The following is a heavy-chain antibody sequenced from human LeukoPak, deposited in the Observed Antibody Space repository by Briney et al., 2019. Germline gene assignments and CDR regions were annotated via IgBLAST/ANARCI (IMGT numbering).Heavy chain of an antibody. V-gene: IGHV3-48*03. CDR2: ISSSGSTI. CDR3: ARDQGRYCSGGSCSLFDY. CDR1: GFTFCSYE. D-gene: IGHD2-15*01. Sequence: GGSLRLSCAASGFTFCSYEMNWVRQAPGKGLEWVSYISSSGSTIYYADSVKGRFTISRHNAKNSLYLQMNSLRAEDTAVYYCARDQGRYCSGGSCSLFDYWGQGTLVTVSS. J-gene: IGHJ4*02.